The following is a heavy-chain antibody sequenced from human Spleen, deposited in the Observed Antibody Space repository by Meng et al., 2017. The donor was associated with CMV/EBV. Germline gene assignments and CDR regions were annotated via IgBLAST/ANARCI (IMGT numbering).Heavy chain of an antibody. CDR2: ISCNSGSI. Sequence: SLKISCAASGFTFSTYIMNWVRQAPGKGLEWVSGISCNSGSIGYADSVKGRFTISRDNAKNSLNLQMNSLRPEDKALYYCAKGITRAYCGGDCYFDYWGQGTLVTVSS. J-gene: IGHJ4*02. CDR1: GFTFSTYI. D-gene: IGHD2-21*01. V-gene: IGHV3-9*01. CDR3: AKGITRAYCGGDCYFDY.